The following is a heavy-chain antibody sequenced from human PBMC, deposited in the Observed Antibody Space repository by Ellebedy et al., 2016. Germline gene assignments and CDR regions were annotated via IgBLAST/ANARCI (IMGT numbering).Heavy chain of an antibody. CDR3: ASLTGGPYDDY. Sequence: GESLKISXTASGFTFSTYWMHWVRQGPGKGLVWVSRINNDGRTTTYADSVKGRFTISRDNAKNTLYLQMNSLGVEDTAVYYCASLTGGPYDDYWGQGTLVTVSS. D-gene: IGHD7-27*01. V-gene: IGHV3-74*01. CDR1: GFTFSTYW. CDR2: INNDGRTT. J-gene: IGHJ4*02.